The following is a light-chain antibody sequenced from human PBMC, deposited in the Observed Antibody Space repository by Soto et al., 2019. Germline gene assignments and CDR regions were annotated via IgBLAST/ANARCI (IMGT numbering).Light chain of an antibody. CDR1: QSISSK. V-gene: IGKV3-15*01. CDR3: QQYNNWPRT. Sequence: IVMTQSPATLSVSPGERATLSCRASQSISSKLAWNQQKPGQAPRLLIYGASTRATGIPARFSGSGSGTEFTLTISSLQSEDFAVYYCQQYNNWPRTFGQGTTGDIK. J-gene: IGKJ1*01. CDR2: GAS.